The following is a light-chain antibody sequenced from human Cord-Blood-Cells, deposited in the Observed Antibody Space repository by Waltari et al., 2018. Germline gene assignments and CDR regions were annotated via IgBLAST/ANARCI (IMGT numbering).Light chain of an antibody. CDR1: QDISNY. CDR2: DAS. J-gene: IGKJ2*01. V-gene: IGKV1-33*01. Sequence: DIQMTQSPSSLSASVGDRVTITCQASQDISNYLNWYQQKPGKAPKLLIYDASNLETGVPSRFSGSGSGTDLTFTISSLQPEDIATYYCQQYDNLPMYTFDQGTKLEIK. CDR3: QQYDNLPMYT.